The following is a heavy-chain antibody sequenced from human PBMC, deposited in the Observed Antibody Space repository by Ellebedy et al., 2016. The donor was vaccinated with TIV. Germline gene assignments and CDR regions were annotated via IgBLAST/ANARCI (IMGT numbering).Heavy chain of an antibody. D-gene: IGHD3-16*01. CDR1: GYTFTDLY. CDR3: ARVGMAVSGQTVWGY. Sequence: AASVKVSCKASGYTFTDLYIHWMRQAPGQGLEWMGWINPNSGDTNYVQKFQGRVTMTREPSISTAYMELSSLRSDDTAVYYCARVGMAVSGQTVWGYWGQGTLVTVSS. V-gene: IGHV1-2*02. J-gene: IGHJ4*02. CDR2: INPNSGDT.